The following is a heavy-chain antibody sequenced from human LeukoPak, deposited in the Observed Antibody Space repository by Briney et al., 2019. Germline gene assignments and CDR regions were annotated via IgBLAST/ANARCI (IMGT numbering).Heavy chain of an antibody. CDR1: GGSISSSSYY. J-gene: IGHJ4*02. CDR2: IYYSGST. D-gene: IGHD3-22*01. Sequence: SETLSLTCTVSGGSISSSSYYWGWIRQPPGKGLEWIGSIYYSGSTYYNPSLKSRVTISVDTSKNQSSLKLSSVTAADTAVYYCAHRGPYYYDSSGYYGYWGQGTLVTVSS. V-gene: IGHV4-39*01. CDR3: AHRGPYYYDSSGYYGY.